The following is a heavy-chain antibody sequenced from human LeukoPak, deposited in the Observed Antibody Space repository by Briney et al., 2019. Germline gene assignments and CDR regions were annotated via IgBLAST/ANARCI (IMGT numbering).Heavy chain of an antibody. J-gene: IGHJ3*02. D-gene: IGHD2-2*01. V-gene: IGHV3-21*01. CDR2: ISSSSSYI. Sequence: GGSLRLSCAASGFTFSSYSMNWVRQAPGKGLEWVSSISSSSSYIYYADSVKGRFTISRDNAKNSLYLQMNSLRAEDTVVYYCARDAGDIVVVPAADDAFDIWGQGTMVTVSS. CDR3: ARDAGDIVVVPAADDAFDI. CDR1: GFTFSSYS.